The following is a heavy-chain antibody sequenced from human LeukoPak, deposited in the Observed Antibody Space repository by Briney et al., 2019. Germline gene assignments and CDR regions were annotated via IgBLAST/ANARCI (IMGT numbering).Heavy chain of an antibody. CDR3: ARGALYYYGSGSPLGY. Sequence: NASETLSLTCAVYGGSFSGYYWSWIRQPPGKGLEWIGEINHSGSTNYNPSLKSRVTISVDTSKNQFSLKLSSVTAADTAVYYCARGALYYYGSGSPLGYWGQGTLVTVSS. D-gene: IGHD3-10*01. V-gene: IGHV4-34*01. J-gene: IGHJ4*02. CDR2: INHSGST. CDR1: GGSFSGYY.